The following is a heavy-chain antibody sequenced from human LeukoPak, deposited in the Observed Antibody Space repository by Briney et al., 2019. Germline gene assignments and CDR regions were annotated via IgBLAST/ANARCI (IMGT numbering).Heavy chain of an antibody. D-gene: IGHD2-2*03. CDR1: GFTFSNYN. J-gene: IGHJ3*02. CDR2: ISSSSSTK. CDR3: ARLMDRARRDAFDI. Sequence: GGSLRLSCAASGFTFSNYNMNWVRQAPGKALEWILYISSSSSTKNYADSVKGRFTVSRDNAWNSLYLQMHSLRAEDMAVYYCARLMDRARRDAFDIWGHGTMVTVYS. V-gene: IGHV3-48*01.